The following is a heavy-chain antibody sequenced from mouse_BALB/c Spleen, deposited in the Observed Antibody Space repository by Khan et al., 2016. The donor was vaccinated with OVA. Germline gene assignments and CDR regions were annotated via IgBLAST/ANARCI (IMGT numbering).Heavy chain of an antibody. CDR2: VSTGGHYT. V-gene: IGHV5-6*01. D-gene: IGHD1-1*01. CDR1: GFTFSTYG. CDR3: ARLGYFYDSGGFAY. J-gene: IGHJ3*01. Sequence: EVELVESGGDVVKPGGSLKLSCAASGFTFSTYGMSWVRQTPDKRLEWVATVSTGGHYTYYPDTVKGRFTISRDNAKDTLYLQMSSLKSEDTAMFYCARLGYFYDSGGFAYWGQGTLVTVSA.